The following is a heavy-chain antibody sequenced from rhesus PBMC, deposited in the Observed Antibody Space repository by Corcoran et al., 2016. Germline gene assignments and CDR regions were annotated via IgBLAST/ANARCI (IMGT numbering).Heavy chain of an antibody. CDR1: GGSISDDYY. J-gene: IGHJ6*01. CDR2: IYGSGGGT. CDR3: ARDRGGYCTGSGCYGGWYGLDS. V-gene: IGHV4-106*01. Sequence: QVQLQESGPGLVKPSETLSLTCAVSGGSISDDYYWSWIRQPPGKGLECIGYIYGSGGGTNYNPYLKNRVSISRDPSRTQLSLKLSSVPAADTAVYYCARDRGGYCTGSGCYGGWYGLDSWGQGVVVTVSS. D-gene: IGHD2-21*01.